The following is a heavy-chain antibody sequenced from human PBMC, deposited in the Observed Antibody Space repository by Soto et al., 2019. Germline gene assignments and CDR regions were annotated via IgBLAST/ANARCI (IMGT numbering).Heavy chain of an antibody. CDR2: IMPVFATP. CDR3: ARDKDRQQLGGNYYYILDV. V-gene: IGHV1-69*12. J-gene: IGHJ6*02. Sequence: QVQLMQSGAEVKKPGSSVKVSCKASGGTFSTSAISWVRQAPGEGLEWMGGIMPVFATPDYAQKFLGRVTISADESTTTAYLELTSLTTDDTAVYYCARDKDRQQLGGNYYYILDVWGQGTAITVSS. CDR1: GGTFSTSA. D-gene: IGHD3-3*02.